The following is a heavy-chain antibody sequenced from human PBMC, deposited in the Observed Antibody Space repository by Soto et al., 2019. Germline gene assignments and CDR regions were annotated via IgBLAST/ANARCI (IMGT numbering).Heavy chain of an antibody. CDR3: TRHASRDSSARGWFDP. CDR1: GFTVRSFT. Sequence: GGSLRLSCAASGFTVRSFTMNWVRQAPGKGLEWVSTISSNSAYIYYTDALRGLFTISRDNAKNSLHLQMNSLRAEDTAVYYCTRHASRDSSARGWFDPWGPGTLDTVSS. D-gene: IGHD6-13*01. J-gene: IGHJ5*02. V-gene: IGHV3-21*01. CDR2: ISSNSAYI.